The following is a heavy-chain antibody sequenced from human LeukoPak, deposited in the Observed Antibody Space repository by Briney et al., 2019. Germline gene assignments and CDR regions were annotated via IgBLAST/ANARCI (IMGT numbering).Heavy chain of an antibody. V-gene: IGHV1-2*02. CDR2: INPNNGGT. J-gene: IGHJ4*02. D-gene: IGHD6-13*01. CDR3: ARGSSSPVPNFDY. Sequence: ASMKVSCKASGYTFTGYYMHWVRQAPGQGLEWVGWINPNNGGTSYAQKFQGRVTMTRDTSNTTAYMELPTLTSDDTAVYYCARGSSSPVPNFDYWGQGTLVTVSS. CDR1: GYTFTGYY.